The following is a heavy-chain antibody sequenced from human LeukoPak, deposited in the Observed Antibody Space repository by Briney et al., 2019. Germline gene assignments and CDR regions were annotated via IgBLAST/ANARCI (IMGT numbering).Heavy chain of an antibody. V-gene: IGHV3-15*01. CDR2: IISKTDGGTT. CDR1: GFTFSNYG. Sequence: PGGSLRLSCAASGFTFSNYGMSWVRQAPGKGLEWVGRIISKTDGGTTDYAAPVKGRFTISRDDSKNTLYLQMNSLKTEDTPVYYCTTDGYSSSWSGDYWGQGTLVTVSS. D-gene: IGHD6-13*01. CDR3: TTDGYSSSWSGDY. J-gene: IGHJ4*02.